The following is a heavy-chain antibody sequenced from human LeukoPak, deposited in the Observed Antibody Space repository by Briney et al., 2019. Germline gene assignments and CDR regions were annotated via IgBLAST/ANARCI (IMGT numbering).Heavy chain of an antibody. CDR3: ARKGTGTIDY. D-gene: IGHD1-1*01. J-gene: IGHJ4*02. CDR2: ISGSGANT. Sequence: GGSLRLSCAASGFIFSSYAMSWVRQVPGKGLQWVSSISGSGANTYNADSVKDRFTISRDNSKTTLYVQMNSLRAEDTAVYYCARKGTGTIDYWGQGTLVTVSS. CDR1: GFIFSSYA. V-gene: IGHV3-23*01.